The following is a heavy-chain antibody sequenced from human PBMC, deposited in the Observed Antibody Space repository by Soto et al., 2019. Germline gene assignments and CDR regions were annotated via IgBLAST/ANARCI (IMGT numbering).Heavy chain of an antibody. D-gene: IGHD1-1*01. CDR3: ARVTPGNNLYYFSGLDF. Sequence: PGESLKISCKGSGYSFTSYWISWVRQMPGKGLEWMGRIDPSDSYTNYSPSFQGHVTISRDNSKNTLYLQMNTLRPEDTGVYYCARVTPGNNLYYFSGLDFWGQGTSVTVSS. CDR1: GYSFTSYW. CDR2: IDPSDSYT. V-gene: IGHV5-10-1*01. J-gene: IGHJ6*02.